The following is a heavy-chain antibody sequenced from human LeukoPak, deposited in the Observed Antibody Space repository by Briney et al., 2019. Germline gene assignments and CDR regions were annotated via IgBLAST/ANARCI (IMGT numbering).Heavy chain of an antibody. V-gene: IGHV3-23*01. CDR1: GFTFSSYA. CDR3: AKDLRGRRSYSSSWYPYYFDY. J-gene: IGHJ4*02. D-gene: IGHD6-13*01. CDR2: ISGSGGRT. Sequence: GGSLRLSCAASGFTFSSYAMSWVRQAPGKGLEWVSAISGSGGRTYYADSVKGRFTISRDNSKNTLYLQMNSLRAEDTAVYYCAKDLRGRRSYSSSWYPYYFDYWGQGTLVTVSS.